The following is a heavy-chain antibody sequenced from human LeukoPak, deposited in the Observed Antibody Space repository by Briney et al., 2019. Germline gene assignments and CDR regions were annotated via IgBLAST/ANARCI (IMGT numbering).Heavy chain of an antibody. D-gene: IGHD6-19*01. Sequence: GGSLRLSCAASGFTFSSYDMSWVRQAPGEGLEWVSSISSGSTYIYYADSVKGRFTISRDNAENSLFLQMNGLRAEDTAVYYRARDPSVAGTAYYFDYWGQGILVTVSS. CDR1: GFTFSSYD. V-gene: IGHV3-21*01. CDR2: ISSGSTYI. CDR3: ARDPSVAGTAYYFDY. J-gene: IGHJ4*02.